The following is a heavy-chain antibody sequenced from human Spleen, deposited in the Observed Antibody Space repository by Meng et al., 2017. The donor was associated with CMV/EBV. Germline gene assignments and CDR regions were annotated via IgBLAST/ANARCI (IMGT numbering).Heavy chain of an antibody. CDR3: AAFCTTTNCLLNWFDP. Sequence: ASVKVSCKASGYTFTGYYMHWVRQAPGQGLEWMGWINPNSGGTNYAQKFQGRVTMTRDTSISTAYMELSRLRSDDTAVFYCAAFCTTTNCLLNWFDPWGQGTLVTVSS. CDR2: INPNSGGT. CDR1: GYTFTGYY. D-gene: IGHD2-8*01. V-gene: IGHV1-2*02. J-gene: IGHJ5*02.